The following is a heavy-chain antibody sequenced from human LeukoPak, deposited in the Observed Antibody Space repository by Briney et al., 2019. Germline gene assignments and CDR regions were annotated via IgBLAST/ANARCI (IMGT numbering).Heavy chain of an antibody. CDR3: AKASNSSSWYFYFDY. Sequence: GGSLRLSCAASGFTFSSYAMSWVRQAPGKGLEWVSAISGSGGSTYHADSVKGWFTISRDNSKNTLYLQMNSLRAEDTAVYYCAKASNSSSWYFYFDYWGQGTLVTVSS. CDR1: GFTFSSYA. J-gene: IGHJ4*02. V-gene: IGHV3-23*01. CDR2: ISGSGGST. D-gene: IGHD6-13*01.